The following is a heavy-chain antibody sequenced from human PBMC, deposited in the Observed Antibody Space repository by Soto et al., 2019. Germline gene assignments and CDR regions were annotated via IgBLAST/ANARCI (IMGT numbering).Heavy chain of an antibody. CDR3: AKDWDGGSRDL. CDR2: ISYDGSNK. V-gene: IGHV3-30*18. Sequence: QVQLVESGGGVVQPGRSLRLSCAASGFTFSSYGMHWVRQAPGKGLEWVAVISYDGSNKYYADSVKGRFTISRDNSKNTLYLQMNSLRAEDTAVYYWAKDWDGGSRDLWGQGTMVTVSS. J-gene: IGHJ3*01. CDR1: GFTFSSYG. D-gene: IGHD1-26*01.